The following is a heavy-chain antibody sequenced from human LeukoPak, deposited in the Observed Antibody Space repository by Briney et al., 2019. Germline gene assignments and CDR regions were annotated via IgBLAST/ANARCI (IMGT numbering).Heavy chain of an antibody. CDR3: ARLPLGNWDIYSEY. V-gene: IGHV5-51*01. J-gene: IGHJ4*02. D-gene: IGHD1/OR15-1a*01. Sequence: HGESLKISCKASGFSFTNYWIGWVRQMPGKGLEWMGIISPGDSKTRYSPSFQGQVTISADRSISTAYLQWSSLKASDTAMYYCARLPLGNWDIYSEYWGQGTLVTVSS. CDR2: ISPGDSKT. CDR1: GFSFTNYW.